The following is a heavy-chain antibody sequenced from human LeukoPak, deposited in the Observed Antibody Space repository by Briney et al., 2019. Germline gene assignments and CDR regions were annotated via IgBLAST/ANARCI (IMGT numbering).Heavy chain of an antibody. CDR2: ISAYNGNT. Sequence: ASVKVSCKASGGTFSSYGISWVRQAPGQGLEWMGWISAYNGNTNYAQKLQGRVTMTTDTSTSTAYMELRSLRSDDTAVYYCARDYYYDSSGYQGMDVWGKGTRSPSP. V-gene: IGHV1-18*01. J-gene: IGHJ6*03. CDR3: ARDYYYDSSGYQGMDV. D-gene: IGHD3-22*01. CDR1: GGTFSSYG.